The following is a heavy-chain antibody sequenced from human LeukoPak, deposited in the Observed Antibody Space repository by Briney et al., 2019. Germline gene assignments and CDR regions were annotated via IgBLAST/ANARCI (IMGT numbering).Heavy chain of an antibody. Sequence: GGSLRLSCAASGVSVSINYMTWVRQAPGKGLEWVSVIYRGGTTDYADSVKGRFTISRDNSKNTVYLQMNSLRVEDTAMYYCAREGGVGTIDYWGQGTLVSVSS. J-gene: IGHJ4*02. CDR2: IYRGGTT. CDR3: AREGGVGTIDY. CDR1: GVSVSINY. V-gene: IGHV3-53*01. D-gene: IGHD3-16*01.